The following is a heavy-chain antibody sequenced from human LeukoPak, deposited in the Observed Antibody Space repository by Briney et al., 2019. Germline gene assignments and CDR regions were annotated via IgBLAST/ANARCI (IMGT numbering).Heavy chain of an antibody. V-gene: IGHV1-46*01. Sequence: ASVKVSCKASGGTFSSYAISWVRQAPGQGLEWMGIINPSGGSTSYAQKFQGRVTMTRDTSTSTVYMELSSLRSEDTAVYYCARVPDYYDSSPFDYWGQGTLVTVSS. CDR1: GGTFSSYA. CDR3: ARVPDYYDSSPFDY. J-gene: IGHJ4*02. CDR2: INPSGGST. D-gene: IGHD3-22*01.